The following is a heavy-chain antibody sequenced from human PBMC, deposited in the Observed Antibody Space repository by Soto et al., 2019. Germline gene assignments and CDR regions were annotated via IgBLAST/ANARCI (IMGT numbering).Heavy chain of an antibody. CDR2: IRSSISYI. V-gene: IGHV3-21*01. CDR1: GLTLSTSS. CDR3: ARDKGY. J-gene: IGHJ4*02. Sequence: LSCAASGLTLSTSSMNWVRQAPGKGLEWVSSIRSSISYISYADSVKGRFTISRDNAKNSLYLQMNSLRAEDTAVYYCARDKGYWGQGTLVTVSS.